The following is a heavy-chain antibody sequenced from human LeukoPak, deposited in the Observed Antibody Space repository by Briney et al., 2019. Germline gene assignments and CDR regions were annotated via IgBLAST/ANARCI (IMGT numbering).Heavy chain of an antibody. J-gene: IGHJ6*03. V-gene: IGHV3-21*01. CDR3: AGTVGATSWAYYYYYMDV. CDR1: GFSFSSYV. CDR2: ISSSSSYI. Sequence: GGSLRLSCAASGFSFSSYVMSWVRQAPGKGLEWVSSISSSSSYIYYADSVKGRFTISRDNAKNSLYLQMNSLRAEDTAVYYCAGTVGATSWAYYYYYMDVWGKGTTVTVSS. D-gene: IGHD1-26*01.